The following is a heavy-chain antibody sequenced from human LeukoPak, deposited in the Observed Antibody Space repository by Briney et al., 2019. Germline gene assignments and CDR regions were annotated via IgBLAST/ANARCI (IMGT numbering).Heavy chain of an antibody. CDR1: GGTFSSYA. Sequence: SVKVSRKASGGTFSSYAISWVRQAPGQGLEWMGGIIPIFGTANYAQKFQGRVTITADESTSTAYMELSNLRSEDTAVYYCASQGGKRDYWGQGTLVTVSS. V-gene: IGHV1-69*13. CDR2: IIPIFGTA. CDR3: ASQGGKRDY. J-gene: IGHJ4*02.